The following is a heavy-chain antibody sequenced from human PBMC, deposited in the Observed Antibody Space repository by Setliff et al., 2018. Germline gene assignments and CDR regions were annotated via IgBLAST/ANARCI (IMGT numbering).Heavy chain of an antibody. Sequence: GASVKVSCKASGYTFAGYYMHWVRQAPGQGLEWMGWINPNSGGANYAQKFQGRVTMTRDTSISTGYMELSRLRSDDTAVYYCARGNYGDPDYWGQGTLVTVSS. V-gene: IGHV1-2*02. CDR1: GYTFAGYY. CDR3: ARGNYGDPDY. CDR2: INPNSGGA. D-gene: IGHD4-17*01. J-gene: IGHJ4*02.